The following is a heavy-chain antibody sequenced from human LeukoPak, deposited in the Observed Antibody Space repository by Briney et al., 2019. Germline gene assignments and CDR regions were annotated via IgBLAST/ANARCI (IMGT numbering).Heavy chain of an antibody. V-gene: IGHV1-18*01. D-gene: IGHD3-16*01. Sequence: GASVKVSCTASGYTCTSYGISWVRQATGQRLEWMGWISAYNGNTTYAQKLQGRVTMTTDTSTSTAYMELRSLRSDDTAVYYCARGEGPYDYVWGSWVYWGQGTLVTVSS. J-gene: IGHJ4*02. CDR1: GYTCTSYG. CDR3: ARGEGPYDYVWGSWVY. CDR2: ISAYNGNT.